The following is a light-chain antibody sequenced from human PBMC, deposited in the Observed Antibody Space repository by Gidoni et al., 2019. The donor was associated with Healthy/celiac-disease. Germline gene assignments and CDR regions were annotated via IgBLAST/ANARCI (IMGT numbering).Light chain of an antibody. CDR2: AAS. CDR3: QQSSRTPLA. CDR1: QTISSY. Sequence: IQMTQSPSSLSASVGDRVTITCRASQTISSYLNWYQQKPGKAPKLLIYAASSLQSGVPSRFSGSGSGTYFTLTISSLQPEDFATYYCQQSSRTPLAFGQGTKVEIK. J-gene: IGKJ1*01. V-gene: IGKV1-39*01.